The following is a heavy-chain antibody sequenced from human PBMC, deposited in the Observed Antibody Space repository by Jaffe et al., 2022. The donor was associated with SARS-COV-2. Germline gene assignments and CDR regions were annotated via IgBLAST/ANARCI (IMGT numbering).Heavy chain of an antibody. J-gene: IGHJ5*02. CDR1: GGSFSGYY. CDR3: ARRGGYSYGLLKTFDP. V-gene: IGHV4-34*01. D-gene: IGHD5-18*01. Sequence: QVQLQQWGAGLLKPSETLSLTCAVYGGSFSGYYWSWIRQPPGKGLEWIGEINHSGSTNYNPSLKSRVTISVDTSKNQFSLKLSSVTAADTAVYYCARRGGYSYGLLKTFDPWGQGTLVTVSS. CDR2: INHSGST.